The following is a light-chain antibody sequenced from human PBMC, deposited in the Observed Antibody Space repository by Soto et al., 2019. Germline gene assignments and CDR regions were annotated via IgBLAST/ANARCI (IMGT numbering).Light chain of an antibody. J-gene: IGLJ1*01. Sequence: QSVLTQPASVSGSPGQSITISCTGTSSDVGSYNLVSWYQHHPGKAPKLMIFDVSKRPSGVSNRFSGSKSGNTASLTISGLQAEDEAEYYCCSYAGTYVFGTGTKLTVL. CDR1: SSDVGSYNL. CDR3: CSYAGTYV. V-gene: IGLV2-23*02. CDR2: DVS.